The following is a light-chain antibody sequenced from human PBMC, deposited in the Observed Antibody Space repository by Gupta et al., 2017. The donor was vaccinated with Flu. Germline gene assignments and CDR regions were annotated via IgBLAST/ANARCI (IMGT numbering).Light chain of an antibody. CDR1: QSVSSNV. CDR2: GAS. Sequence: GTLSLSPGERATLSCRASQSVSSNVLAWYQQQPGQAPRLLIYGASSRATGIPDRFSGSGSGTDFTLTISRLEPEDFAVYFCQQYGSSPRTFGQGTKVDIK. CDR3: QQYGSSPRT. V-gene: IGKV3-20*01. J-gene: IGKJ1*01.